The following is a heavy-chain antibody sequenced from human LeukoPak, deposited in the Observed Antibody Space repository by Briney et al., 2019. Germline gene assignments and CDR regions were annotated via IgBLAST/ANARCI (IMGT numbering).Heavy chain of an antibody. V-gene: IGHV3-53*01. J-gene: IGHJ3*01. CDR2: IYSGGST. D-gene: IGHD5-24*01. CDR3: ARDDLETASSAFDF. CDR1: GFTVSSNY. Sequence: PGGSLRLSCAASGFTVSSNYMSWVRQAPGKGLEWVSVIYSGGSTYYADSVKGRFTISRDNSKNTLYLQMNSLRAEDTAVYYCARDDLETASSAFDFWGQGTMVTVSS.